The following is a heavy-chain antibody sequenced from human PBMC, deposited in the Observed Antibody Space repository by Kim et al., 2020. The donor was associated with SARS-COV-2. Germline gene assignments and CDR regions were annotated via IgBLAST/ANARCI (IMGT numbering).Heavy chain of an antibody. D-gene: IGHD3-22*01. J-gene: IGHJ4*02. CDR3: ARLFYDSSGYPFDY. V-gene: IGHV5-51*01. Sequence: PSFQGQVTISADKSISTAYLQWSSLKASDTAMYYCARLFYDSSGYPFDYWGQGTLVTVSS.